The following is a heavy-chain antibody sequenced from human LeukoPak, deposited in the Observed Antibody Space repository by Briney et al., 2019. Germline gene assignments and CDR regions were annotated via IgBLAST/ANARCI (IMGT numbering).Heavy chain of an antibody. J-gene: IGHJ4*02. V-gene: IGHV4-34*01. CDR1: GGSFSGYY. Sequence: SETLSLTCAVYGGSFSGYYWSWIRQPPGKGLERIGEINHSGSTNYNPSLKSRVTISVDTSKNQFSLKLSSVTAADTAVYYCARRSRWLRLGYFDYWGQGTLVTVSS. CDR2: INHSGST. D-gene: IGHD5-12*01. CDR3: ARRSRWLRLGYFDY.